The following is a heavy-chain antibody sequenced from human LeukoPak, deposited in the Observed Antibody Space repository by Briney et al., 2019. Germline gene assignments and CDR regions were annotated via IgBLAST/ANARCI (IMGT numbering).Heavy chain of an antibody. V-gene: IGHV3-7*01. CDR3: ARDDRYSSGWYKTDFDAFDI. CDR1: GFIFSDFW. Sequence: GGSLRLSCAASGFIFSDFWMAWVRQAPGKGLEWVANIKQDGSEKYYVDSVKGRFTISRDNAKNSLYLQMNSLRAEDTAVYYCARDDRYSSGWYKTDFDAFDIWGQGTLVTVSS. CDR2: IKQDGSEK. J-gene: IGHJ3*02. D-gene: IGHD6-19*01.